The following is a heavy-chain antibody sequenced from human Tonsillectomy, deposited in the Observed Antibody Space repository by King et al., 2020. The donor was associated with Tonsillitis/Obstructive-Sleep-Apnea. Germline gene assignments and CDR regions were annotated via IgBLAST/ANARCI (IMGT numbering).Heavy chain of an antibody. Sequence: VQLQQWGAGLLKPSETLSLTCAVYGGSFSGYYWSWIRQPPGKGLEWIGEINHIGSTNYNPSLKSRVTISVDTSKNQFSLKLSSVTAADTAVYYCARGDIVVVVAATRYYYYYMDVWGKGTTVTVSS. CDR1: GGSFSGYY. D-gene: IGHD2-15*01. CDR2: INHIGST. V-gene: IGHV4-34*01. J-gene: IGHJ6*03. CDR3: ARGDIVVVVAATRYYYYYMDV.